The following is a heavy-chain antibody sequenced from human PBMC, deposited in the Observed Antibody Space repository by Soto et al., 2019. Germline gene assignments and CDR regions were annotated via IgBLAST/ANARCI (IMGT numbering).Heavy chain of an antibody. V-gene: IGHV1-69*01. J-gene: IGHJ5*02. CDR2: IIPIFGTA. Sequence: QVQLVQSGAEVKKPGSSVKVSCKASGGTFSSYAISWVRQDPGQWLEWMGGIIPIFGTANYAQKFQCRVTINADESTSTAYMELSSLRSEDTAVYYCAIDRKVTKTWLDHWCQGTLVTASS. D-gene: IGHD4-4*01. CDR3: AIDRKVTKTWLDH. CDR1: GGTFSSYA.